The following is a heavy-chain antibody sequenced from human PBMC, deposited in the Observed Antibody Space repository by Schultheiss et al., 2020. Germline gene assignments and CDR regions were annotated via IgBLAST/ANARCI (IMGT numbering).Heavy chain of an antibody. CDR1: GYSFTSYW. CDR3: ARRSSGSWRLFDY. J-gene: IGHJ4*02. Sequence: GESLKISCKGSGYSFTSYWIGWVRQMPGKGLEWMGIIYPDDSDTRYSPSFQGQVTISADKSISTAYLQWSSLKASDTAMYYCARRSSGSWRLFDYWGQGTLVTVSA. D-gene: IGHD6-13*01. CDR2: IYPDDSDT. V-gene: IGHV5-51*01.